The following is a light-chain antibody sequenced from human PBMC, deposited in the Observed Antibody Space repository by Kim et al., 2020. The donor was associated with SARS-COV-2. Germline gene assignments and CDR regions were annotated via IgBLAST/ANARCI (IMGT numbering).Light chain of an antibody. CDR3: SSYAGSNNGV. CDR1: SSDIGTYDY. V-gene: IGLV2-8*01. J-gene: IGLJ2*01. Sequence: QSALTQPPSASGSPGQSVTISCTGSSSDIGTYDYVSWYQQYPGKAPKLIIYDVTKRPSGVPDRFSGSKSANTASLTVSGLQAEYEADYYCSSYAGSNNGVFGGGTQLTVL. CDR2: DVT.